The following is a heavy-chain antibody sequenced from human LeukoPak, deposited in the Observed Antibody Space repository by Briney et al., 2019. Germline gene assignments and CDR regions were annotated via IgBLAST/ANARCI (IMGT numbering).Heavy chain of an antibody. CDR1: GFTFDDYA. V-gene: IGHV3-9*01. J-gene: IGHJ4*02. CDR3: AKGIGRINYYDSRGHFDY. Sequence: PGGSLRLSCAASGFTFDDYAMHWVRQAPGKGLEWVSGISWNSGSIGYADSVKGRFTISRDNAKNSLYLQMNSLRAEDTALYYCAKGIGRINYYDSRGHFDYWGQGTLVTVSS. D-gene: IGHD3-22*01. CDR2: ISWNSGSI.